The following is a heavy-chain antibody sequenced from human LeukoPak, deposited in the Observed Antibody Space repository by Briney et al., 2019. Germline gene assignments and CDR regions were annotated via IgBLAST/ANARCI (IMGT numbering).Heavy chain of an antibody. CDR3: TRGRYSSNWTYFDY. CDR2: IGTAGDT. D-gene: IGHD6-13*01. V-gene: IGHV3-13*01. CDR1: GFTFSSYD. Sequence: PGGSLRLSCAASGFTFSSYDMHWVRQTTGKGLEWVSAIGTAGDTYYPGSVKGRFTISRENAKNSLDLQMNSLRAEDTAVYYCTRGRYSSNWTYFDYWGQGTLVTVSS. J-gene: IGHJ4*02.